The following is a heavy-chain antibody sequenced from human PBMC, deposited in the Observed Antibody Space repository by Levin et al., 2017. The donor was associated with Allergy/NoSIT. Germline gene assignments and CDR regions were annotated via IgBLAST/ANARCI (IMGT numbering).Heavy chain of an antibody. V-gene: IGHV3-9*01. CDR1: GFIFDDYA. Sequence: GGSLRLSCAASGFIFDDYAMHWVRQAPGKGLEWVSGISWNSGNIGYADAVKGRFTISRDNAKNSLYLQMNSLRAEETALYYCAKDTDGINWYFIWDYWGQGTLVTVSS. CDR3: AKDTDGINWYFIWDY. D-gene: IGHD6-13*01. CDR2: ISWNSGNI. J-gene: IGHJ4*02.